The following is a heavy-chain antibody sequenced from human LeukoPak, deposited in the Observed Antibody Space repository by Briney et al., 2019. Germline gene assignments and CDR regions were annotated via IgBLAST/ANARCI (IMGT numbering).Heavy chain of an antibody. CDR3: ARSPSEVGGYYPEYFRH. CDR2: INIDGKT. Sequence: GGSLRLSCEASGFTFSTYCMPWVRQPPGKGLVWVSRINIDGKTNYTDSVKGRFTISRDKAKNTVSLQMDSLRAEDTGVYYSARSPSEVGGYYPEYFRHWGQGTLVTVSS. CDR1: GFTFSTYC. D-gene: IGHD3-22*01. V-gene: IGHV3-74*01. J-gene: IGHJ1*01.